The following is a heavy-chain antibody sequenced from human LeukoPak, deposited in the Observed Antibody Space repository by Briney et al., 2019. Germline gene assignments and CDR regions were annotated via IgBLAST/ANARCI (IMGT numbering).Heavy chain of an antibody. V-gene: IGHV4-34*01. J-gene: IGHJ4*02. CDR2: INHSGST. CDR3: ARGNSSSGWYGYFDY. CDR1: GGSFSGYY. Sequence: SETLSLTCAVYGGSFSGYYWSWVRQPPGKGREWIGEINHSGSTNYNPSLKSRVTISVDTSKNQFSLKLSSVTAADTAVYYCARGNSSSGWYGYFDYWGQGTLVTVSS. D-gene: IGHD6-19*01.